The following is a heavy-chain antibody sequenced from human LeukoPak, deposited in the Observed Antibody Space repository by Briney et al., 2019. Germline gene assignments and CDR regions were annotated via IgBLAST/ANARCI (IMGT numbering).Heavy chain of an antibody. CDR1: GFTFSSYS. CDR3: AGQITYGLDV. D-gene: IGHD1-14*01. CDR2: ISSSSSTI. J-gene: IGHJ6*02. Sequence: PGGSLRLSCVASGFTFSSYSMNWVRQAPGKGLEWVSYISSSSSTIYYADSVKGRFTISRDNAKNSLHLQMNSLRDEDTALYYCAGQITYGLDVWGQGTTVTVSS. V-gene: IGHV3-48*02.